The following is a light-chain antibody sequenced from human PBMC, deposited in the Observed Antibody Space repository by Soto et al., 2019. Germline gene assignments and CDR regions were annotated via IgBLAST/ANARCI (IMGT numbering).Light chain of an antibody. CDR2: GAS. CDR1: QSVSSN. CDR3: QQYNNWPPWT. V-gene: IGKV3-15*01. J-gene: IGKJ1*01. Sequence: EIVMTQSPATLSVSPGERATLSCRASQSVSSNLAWYQQKPGQAPRLLIYGASTRATGIPARFSGSGSGTEFTLTVSSLQFKDFAVYSCQQYNNWPPWTFGQGTKVEIK.